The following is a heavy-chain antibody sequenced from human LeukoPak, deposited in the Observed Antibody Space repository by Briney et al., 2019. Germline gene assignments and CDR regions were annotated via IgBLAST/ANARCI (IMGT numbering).Heavy chain of an antibody. CDR1: GGSISSYY. Sequence: SETLSLTCTVSGGSISSYYWSWIRQPAGKGLEWIGRIYTSGSTNYNPSLKSRVTMSVDTSKNQFSLKLSSVTAADPAVYYCARDQAVAGTSHFDYWGQGTLVTVSS. CDR2: IYTSGST. V-gene: IGHV4-4*07. J-gene: IGHJ4*02. D-gene: IGHD6-19*01. CDR3: ARDQAVAGTSHFDY.